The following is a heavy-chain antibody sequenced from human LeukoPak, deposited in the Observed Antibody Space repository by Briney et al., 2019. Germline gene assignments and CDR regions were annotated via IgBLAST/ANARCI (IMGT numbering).Heavy chain of an antibody. D-gene: IGHD3-22*01. V-gene: IGHV1-69*05. CDR1: GGTFSSYA. J-gene: IGHJ4*02. CDR2: IIPILGTA. CDR3: ASYFGDAYYYDSSGYYRYDY. Sequence: SVKVSCKASGGTFSSYAINWVRQAHGQGLEWMGRIIPILGTANYAQKFQGRVTITTDESTSTAYMELSSLRSEDTAVYYCASYFGDAYYYDSSGYYRYDYWGQGTLVTVSS.